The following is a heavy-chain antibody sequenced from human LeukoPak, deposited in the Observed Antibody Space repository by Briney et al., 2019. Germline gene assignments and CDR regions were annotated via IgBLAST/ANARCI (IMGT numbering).Heavy chain of an antibody. CDR2: IIPIFGTA. D-gene: IGHD3-16*02. J-gene: IGHJ4*02. CDR3: ARGWIRDTYRHTPDDY. Sequence: SVKVSCKASGGTFSSYAVSWVRQAPGQGLKWMGGIIPIFGTANYAQKFQGRVTITADESTSTAYMELSSLRSEDTAVYYCARGWIRDTYRHTPDDYWGQGTLVTVSS. CDR1: GGTFSSYA. V-gene: IGHV1-69*13.